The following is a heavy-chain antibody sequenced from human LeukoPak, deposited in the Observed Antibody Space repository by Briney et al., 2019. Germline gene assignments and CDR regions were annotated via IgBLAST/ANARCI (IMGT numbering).Heavy chain of an antibody. D-gene: IGHD3-22*01. CDR1: GYNFTNYW. CDR2: IYPGDSDI. CDR3: ARPYSSGRSFHYYVMDV. Sequence: GESLKISCRSSGYNFTNYWIGWVRQMPGKGLEWMGIIYPGDSDIRYSPSFQGQVTISADRSISTAYLQWSSLKASDTAMYYCARPYSSGRSFHYYVMDVWGQGTTVTVSS. J-gene: IGHJ6*02. V-gene: IGHV5-51*01.